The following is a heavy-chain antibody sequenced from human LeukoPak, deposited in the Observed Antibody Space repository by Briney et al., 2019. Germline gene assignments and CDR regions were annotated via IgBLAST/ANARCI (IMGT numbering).Heavy chain of an antibody. CDR3: ARVPGVYGDYENDY. CDR2: INHSGST. D-gene: IGHD4-17*01. CDR1: GGSFSGYY. J-gene: IGHJ4*02. Sequence: SETLSLTCAVYGGSFSGYYWSWIRQPPGKGLEWIGEINHSGSTNYNPSLKSRVTISVDTSKNQFSLKLSSVTAADTAVYYCARVPGVYGDYENDYWGQGTLVTVSS. V-gene: IGHV4-34*01.